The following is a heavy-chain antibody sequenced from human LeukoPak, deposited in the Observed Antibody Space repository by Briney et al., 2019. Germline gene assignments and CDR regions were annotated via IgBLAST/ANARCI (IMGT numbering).Heavy chain of an antibody. V-gene: IGHV3-21*01. CDR1: GFTLSSYS. CDR2: ISSSSSYI. Sequence: GGSLRLSCAASGFTLSSYSMNWVRQAPGKGLEWVSSISSSSSYIYYADSVKGRFTISRDNAKNSLYLQMNSLRAEDTAVYYCARLPHYYYYMDVWGKGTTVTISS. CDR3: ARLPHYYYYMDV. J-gene: IGHJ6*03.